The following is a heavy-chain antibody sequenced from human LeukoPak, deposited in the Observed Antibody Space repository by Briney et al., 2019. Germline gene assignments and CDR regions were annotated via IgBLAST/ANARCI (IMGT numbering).Heavy chain of an antibody. D-gene: IGHD6-13*01. Sequence: EASVKVSCKASGYTFTGYYIHWVRQAPGQGLEWMGWINPKSGGTDYVQEFQGRVTMTRDTSISTAYMELNRLTSDDTAMYYCARQTAAGTRELDYWGQGTLVTVSS. V-gene: IGHV1-2*02. CDR2: INPKSGGT. CDR3: ARQTAAGTRELDY. J-gene: IGHJ4*02. CDR1: GYTFTGYY.